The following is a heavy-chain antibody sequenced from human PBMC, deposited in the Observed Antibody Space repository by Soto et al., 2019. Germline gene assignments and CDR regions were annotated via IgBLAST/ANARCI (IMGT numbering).Heavy chain of an antibody. CDR3: AISSGKYQGPIDY. Sequence: QVQLVESGGGVVQPGRSLRLSCAASGFTFSHYGIHWVRQAPGKGLEWLAVISYDGSNKHYADSVKGRFTVSRDNSKNTLYLQMNSLRAEDTAVYFCAISSGKYQGPIDYWGQGTLVTVSS. D-gene: IGHD1-26*01. CDR2: ISYDGSNK. CDR1: GFTFSHYG. V-gene: IGHV3-30*03. J-gene: IGHJ4*02.